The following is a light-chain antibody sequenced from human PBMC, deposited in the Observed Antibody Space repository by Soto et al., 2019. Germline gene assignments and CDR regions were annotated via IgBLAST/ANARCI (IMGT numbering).Light chain of an antibody. CDR2: GAS. J-gene: IGKJ3*01. CDR3: QQYNNWPLT. V-gene: IGKV3-15*01. Sequence: EIVMTQSPATLSVSPGERATLSCRASQSVSSNLAWYQQKPGQALRLLIYGASTRATGIPARFSGSGSGTEFTLTISSLQSEAFAVYYCQQYNNWPLTFGPGTKVDIK. CDR1: QSVSSN.